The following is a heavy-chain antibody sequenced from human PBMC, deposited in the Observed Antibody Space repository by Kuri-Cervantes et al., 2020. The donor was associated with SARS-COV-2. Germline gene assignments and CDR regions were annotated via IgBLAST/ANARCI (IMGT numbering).Heavy chain of an antibody. CDR2: ISSSGSTI. J-gene: IGHJ4*02. D-gene: IGHD2-21*02. CDR1: GFTFSDYY. CDR3: ARYPYYCGGDCYIDY. V-gene: IGHV3-11*01. Sequence: GESLKISCAASGFTFSDYYVSWIRQAPGKGLEWVSYISSSGSTIYYADSVKGRFTISRDNAKNSLYLQMNSLRAEDTAVYYCARYPYYCGGDCYIDYWGQGTLVTVSS.